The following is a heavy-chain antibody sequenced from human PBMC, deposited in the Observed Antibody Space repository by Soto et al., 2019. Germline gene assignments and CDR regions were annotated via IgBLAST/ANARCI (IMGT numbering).Heavy chain of an antibody. CDR1: GFTFSSYG. CDR3: ARDGREYDYGDYDDYNSGAFDI. J-gene: IGHJ3*02. D-gene: IGHD4-17*01. Sequence: ESGGGVVQPGRSLRLSCAASGFTFSSYGMHWVRQAPGKGLEWVAVIWYDGSNKYYADSVKGRFTISRDNSKNTLYLQMNSLRAEDTAVYYCARDGREYDYGDYDDYNSGAFDIWGQGTMVTVSS. CDR2: IWYDGSNK. V-gene: IGHV3-33*01.